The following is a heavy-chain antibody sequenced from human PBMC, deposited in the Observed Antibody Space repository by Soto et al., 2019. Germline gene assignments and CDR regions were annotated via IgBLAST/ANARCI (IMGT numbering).Heavy chain of an antibody. D-gene: IGHD6-13*01. CDR1: GGTFSSYA. CDR3: ARDRIAARRGSGRDNKNSSSWSNFDY. CDR2: IIPIFGTA. V-gene: IGHV1-69*13. Sequence: ASVKVSCKASGGTFSSYAISWVRQAPGQGLEWMGGIIPIFGTANYAQKFQGRVTITADESTSTAYMELSSLRSEDTAVYYCARDRIAARRGSGRDNKNSSSWSNFDYWGQGTLVTVSS. J-gene: IGHJ4*02.